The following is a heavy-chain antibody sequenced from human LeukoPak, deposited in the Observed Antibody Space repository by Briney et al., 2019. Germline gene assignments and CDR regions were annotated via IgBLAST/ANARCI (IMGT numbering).Heavy chain of an antibody. CDR1: GGSISSYY. CDR3: ARGGAARLHFQN. Sequence: SETLSLTCTVSGGSISSYYWSWIRQPPGKGLEWIGYIYYSGSTNYNPSLQSRVTISVDTSKNQFSLNLNSVTAADTAVYYCARGGAARLHFQNWGQGTLVTVSS. V-gene: IGHV4-59*01. J-gene: IGHJ1*01. D-gene: IGHD6-6*01. CDR2: IYYSGST.